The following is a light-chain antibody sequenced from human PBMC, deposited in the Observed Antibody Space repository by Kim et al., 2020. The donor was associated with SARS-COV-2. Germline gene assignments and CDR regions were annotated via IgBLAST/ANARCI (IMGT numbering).Light chain of an antibody. Sequence: DIQMTQSPSTLSASVGDRVTITCRASQDVRKDLAWYQQKPGKAPRLLIYKASTLEGGVPSRFSGSGSGTEFTLTVASLQPDDFATYYCQHYYKYPLTFGGGTKVDIK. V-gene: IGKV1-5*03. CDR3: QHYYKYPLT. CDR1: QDVRKD. CDR2: KAS. J-gene: IGKJ4*01.